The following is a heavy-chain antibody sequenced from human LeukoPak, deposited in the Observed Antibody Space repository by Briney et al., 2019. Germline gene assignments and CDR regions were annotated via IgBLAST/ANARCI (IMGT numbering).Heavy chain of an antibody. V-gene: IGHV3-73*01. CDR3: TRPSYDSSVSGVVY. D-gene: IGHD3-22*01. Sequence: PGGSLRLSCATSGFTFSGSAIHWVRQASGKGLEWVGRFRSKANSYATTDVASVRGRFSISRDDSKNTAYLQMNSLKTEDTAVYYCTRPSYDSSVSGVVYWGQGTLVTVSS. CDR2: FRSKANSYAT. J-gene: IGHJ4*02. CDR1: GFTFSGSA.